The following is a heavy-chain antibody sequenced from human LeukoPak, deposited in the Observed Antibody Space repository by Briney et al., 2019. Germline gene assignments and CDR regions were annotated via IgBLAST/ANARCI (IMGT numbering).Heavy chain of an antibody. D-gene: IGHD6-13*01. V-gene: IGHV4-59*01. CDR2: IYYSGST. CDR1: GGSISSYY. CDR3: AREASSSWYHYYGMDV. J-gene: IGHJ6*02. Sequence: PSETLSLTCTVSGGSISSYYWSWIGQPPGKGLEWIGYIYYSGSTNYNPSLKSRVTISVDTSKNQFSLKLSSVTAADTAVYYCAREASSSWYHYYGMDVWGQGTTVTVSS.